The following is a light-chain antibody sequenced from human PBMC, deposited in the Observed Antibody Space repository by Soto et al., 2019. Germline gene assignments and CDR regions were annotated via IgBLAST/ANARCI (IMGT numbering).Light chain of an antibody. V-gene: IGLV1-40*01. CDR2: GNR. CDR1: TSNLGAGYD. CDR3: QAYDYSLPASV. J-gene: IGLJ3*02. Sequence: QSVLTQPPSVAGAPGQRVTLSCTGNTSNLGAGYDVHWYQQLPGAAPKLVIFGNRNRPSGVPERFSGSKSGTSASLAITGRQAEYEADYYCQAYDYSLPASVFGGGTKLTVL.